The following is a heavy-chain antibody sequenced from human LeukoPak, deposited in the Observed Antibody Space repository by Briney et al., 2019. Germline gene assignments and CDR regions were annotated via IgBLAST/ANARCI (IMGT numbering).Heavy chain of an antibody. D-gene: IGHD3-22*01. CDR3: ARNYDIGRYFDY. Sequence: GGSLRLSCAASGFTFSSYEMNWVRQAPGKGLEWVSYISSSGSTIYYADSVKGRFTISRDNAKNSLYLQMNSLRAKDTAVCYCARNYDIGRYFDYWGQGTLVTVSS. V-gene: IGHV3-48*03. CDR2: ISSSGSTI. J-gene: IGHJ4*02. CDR1: GFTFSSYE.